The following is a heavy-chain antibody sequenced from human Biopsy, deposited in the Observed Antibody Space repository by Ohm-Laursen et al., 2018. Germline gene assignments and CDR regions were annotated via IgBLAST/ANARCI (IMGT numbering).Heavy chain of an antibody. CDR2: ISGGGTI. D-gene: IGHD4-23*01. CDR1: GFSFSDYH. J-gene: IGHJ6*02. Sequence: GSLRLSCAPSGFSFSDYHMRWIRQAPGRGLEWVSYISGGGTIYYGDSMKGRVTISRDNAKNSLYLQMHSLGAEDTAVYYCARDTRWSPYSMDVWGQGTTVTVSS. CDR3: ARDTRWSPYSMDV. V-gene: IGHV3-11*01.